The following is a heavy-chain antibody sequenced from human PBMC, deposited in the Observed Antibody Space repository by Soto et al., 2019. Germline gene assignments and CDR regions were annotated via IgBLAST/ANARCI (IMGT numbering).Heavy chain of an antibody. CDR1: GYTFTSYY. V-gene: IGHV1-46*01. J-gene: IGHJ4*02. CDR3: AREEARVAVAVSGHPDY. Sequence: GASVKVSCKASGYTFTSYYMHWVRQAPGQGLEWMGIINPSGGSTSYAQKFQGRVTMTRDTSTSTVYMELSSLRSEDMAVYYCAREEARVAVAVSGHPDYWGQGTLVTVSS. D-gene: IGHD6-19*01. CDR2: INPSGGST.